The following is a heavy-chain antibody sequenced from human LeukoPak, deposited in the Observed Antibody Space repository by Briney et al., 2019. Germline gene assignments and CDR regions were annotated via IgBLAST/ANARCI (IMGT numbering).Heavy chain of an antibody. Sequence: SETLSLTCAVSGVSISSGGHSWSWIRQPPGKGLEWIGYIYHSGSTYYNPSLKSRVTISVDRSKNQFSLRLSSVTAADTAVYYCARVDSSGYYAFDIWGQGTMVTVSS. CDR3: ARVDSSGYYAFDI. CDR2: IYHSGST. J-gene: IGHJ3*02. V-gene: IGHV4-30-2*01. D-gene: IGHD3-22*01. CDR1: GVSISSGGHS.